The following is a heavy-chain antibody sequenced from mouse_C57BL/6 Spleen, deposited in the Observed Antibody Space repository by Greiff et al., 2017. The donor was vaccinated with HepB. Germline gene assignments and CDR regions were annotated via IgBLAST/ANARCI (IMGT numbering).Heavy chain of an antibody. CDR2: ISGGGGNT. D-gene: IGHD2-10*02. J-gene: IGHJ2*01. CDR1: GFTFSSYT. Sequence: DVMLVESGGGLVKPGGSLKLSCAASGFTFSSYTMSWVRQTPEKRLEWVATISGGGGNTYYPDSVKGRFTISRDNAKNTLYLQMSSLRSEDTALYYCAKGYGNYEYYFDYWGQGTTLTVSS. V-gene: IGHV5-9*01. CDR3: AKGYGNYEYYFDY.